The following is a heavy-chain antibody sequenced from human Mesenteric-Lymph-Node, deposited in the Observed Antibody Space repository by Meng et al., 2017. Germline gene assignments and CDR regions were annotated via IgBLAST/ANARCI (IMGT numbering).Heavy chain of an antibody. CDR3: VRDTRRGGGWFDP. CDR2: IYHSGST. V-gene: IGHV4-4*02. D-gene: IGHD3-10*01. J-gene: IGHJ5*02. CDR1: GGSISSVYW. Sequence: VQLQESGPGLVKPSATLSLTCAVSGGSISSVYWWTWVRQSPGKGLEWIGEIYHSGSTNYNPSLKSRVTISVDKSRNQFSLKLTSVSAADTAVYYCVRDTRRGGGWFDPWGQGTLVTVSS.